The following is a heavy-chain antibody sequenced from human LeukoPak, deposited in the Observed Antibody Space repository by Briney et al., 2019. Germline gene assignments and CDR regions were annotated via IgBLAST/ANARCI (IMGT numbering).Heavy chain of an antibody. CDR1: GYTFTSCY. Sequence: GASVKVSCKASGYTFTSCYMHWVRQAPGQGLEWMGIINPSGGSTSYAQKFQGRVTMTRDMSTSTVYMELSSLRSEDTAVYYCARGARGGVLTGSFDYWGQGTLVTVSS. CDR3: ARGARGGVLTGSFDY. J-gene: IGHJ4*02. D-gene: IGHD3-9*01. CDR2: INPSGGST. V-gene: IGHV1-46*01.